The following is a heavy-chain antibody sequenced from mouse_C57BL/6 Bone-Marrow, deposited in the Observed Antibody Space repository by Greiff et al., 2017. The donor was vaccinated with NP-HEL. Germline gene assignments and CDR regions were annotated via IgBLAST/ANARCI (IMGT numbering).Heavy chain of an antibody. CDR1: GFTFSSYG. CDR3: ARRFSTTVVACDY. Sequence: EVTLVESGGDLVKPGGSLKLSCAASGFTFSSYGMSWVRQTPDTRLEWVATLSSGGSYTYYPDSVKGRFTISRDNAKNTLYLQMSSLKSEDTAMYYCARRFSTTVVACDYWGQGTTLTVAS. V-gene: IGHV5-6*02. J-gene: IGHJ2*01. CDR2: LSSGGSYT. D-gene: IGHD1-1*01.